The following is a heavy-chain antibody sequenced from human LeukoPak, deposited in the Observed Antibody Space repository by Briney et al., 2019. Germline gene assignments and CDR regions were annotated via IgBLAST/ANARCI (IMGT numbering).Heavy chain of an antibody. CDR3: AKDGTANYYYYGMDV. V-gene: IGHV3-30*18. D-gene: IGHD1-7*01. CDR1: GFTFSRYG. CDR2: ISYDGSNK. Sequence: GGSLRLSCAASGFTFSRYGMHWVRQAPGKGLEWVAVISYDGSNKYYADSVKGRFTISRDNSKNTLYLQMNSLRAEDTAVYYCAKDGTANYYYYGMDVWGQGTTVTVSS. J-gene: IGHJ6*02.